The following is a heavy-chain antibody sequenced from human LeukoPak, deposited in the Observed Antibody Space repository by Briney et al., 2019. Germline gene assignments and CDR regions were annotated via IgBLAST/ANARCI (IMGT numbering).Heavy chain of an antibody. V-gene: IGHV3-21*06. Sequence: PGRSLRLSCAASGFTFSSYGMHWVRQAPGKGLEWVSCISRSSTYIYYADSVKGRFTISRDNAKNSLFLQMSSLRAEDTAVYYWARGGGDSGYDYDDHWGQGTLVTVSS. D-gene: IGHD5-12*01. CDR3: ARGGGDSGYDYDDH. J-gene: IGHJ4*02. CDR2: ISRSSTYI. CDR1: GFTFSSYG.